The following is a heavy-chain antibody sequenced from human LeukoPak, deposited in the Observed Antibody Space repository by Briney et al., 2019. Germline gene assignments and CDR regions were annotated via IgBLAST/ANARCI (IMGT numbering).Heavy chain of an antibody. CDR2: INPSGGST. J-gene: IGHJ4*02. Sequence: GASVKVSCKASGYTFSSYYIHWVRQAPGQGLEWMGIINPSGGSTSYAQKFQGRVSMTRDTSTSTVYMELSSLRPEDTAVYYCARGKWELLWLLFWGQGTLVTVSS. D-gene: IGHD1-26*01. CDR3: ARGKWELLWLLF. V-gene: IGHV1-46*01. CDR1: GYTFSSYY.